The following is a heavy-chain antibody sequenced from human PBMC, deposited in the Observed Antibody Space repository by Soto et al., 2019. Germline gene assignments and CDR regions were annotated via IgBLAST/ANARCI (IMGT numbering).Heavy chain of an antibody. D-gene: IGHD3-22*01. J-gene: IGHJ6*02. CDR2: IIPISETT. Sequence: SVKVSCKASGGTFSSLDINWVRQAPGQGLEWMGGIIPISETTNYAQIFQGRVSIVADISTSTAYMELSRLRSEDTAVYYCARALLSHSYDSGGYDSYFHAMDVWGQVTPFPV. CDR3: ARALLSHSYDSGGYDSYFHAMDV. CDR1: GGTFSSLD. V-gene: IGHV1-69*06.